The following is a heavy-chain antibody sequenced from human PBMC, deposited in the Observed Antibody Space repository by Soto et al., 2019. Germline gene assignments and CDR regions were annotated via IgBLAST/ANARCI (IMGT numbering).Heavy chain of an antibody. J-gene: IGHJ4*02. V-gene: IGHV2-5*02. CDR1: GFSLSSTRMA. D-gene: IGHD6-19*01. CDR3: AHIVVAGVEYYFDY. CDR2: IYWDDDK. Sequence: QITLKESGPTLVKPTQTLTLTCTFSGFSLSSTRMAVGWIRQPPGKALEWLALIYWDDDKRYSPFLKSRLTITKDTTKTQVVLTMANLDPMDTARYYCAHIVVAGVEYYFDYWGQGTLVTVSS.